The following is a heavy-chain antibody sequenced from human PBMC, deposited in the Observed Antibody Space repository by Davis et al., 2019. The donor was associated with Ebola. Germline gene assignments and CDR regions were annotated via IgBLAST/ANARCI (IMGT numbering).Heavy chain of an antibody. CDR3: ARRAPRYCSRGNCYYAD. V-gene: IGHV3-33*01. J-gene: IGHJ4*02. CDR1: GFTFSNYG. D-gene: IGHD2-15*01. CDR2: VWYDGRNK. Sequence: GESLKISCAASGFTFSNYGIHWVRQAPGKGLEWVSLVWYDGRNKYYADSVKGRFTISRDNAKNTVYVQMNSLRAADTAVYYCARRAPRYCSRGNCYYADWGQGILVTVSS.